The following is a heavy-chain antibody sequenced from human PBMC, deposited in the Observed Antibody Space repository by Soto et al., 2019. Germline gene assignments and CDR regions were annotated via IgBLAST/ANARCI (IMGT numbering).Heavy chain of an antibody. Sequence: EXLKISCKCSGYXFTSYLICWVRQMPGKGLEWMGIIYPGYSDTRYSPSFQGQVTISADKSISTAYLQWSSLKSSYTAMYYCAVVRRQQPDAFDIWGQGTMGTVSS. CDR1: GYXFTSYL. V-gene: IGHV5-51*01. J-gene: IGHJ3*02. CDR2: IYPGYSDT. D-gene: IGHD6-13*01. CDR3: AVVRRQQPDAFDI.